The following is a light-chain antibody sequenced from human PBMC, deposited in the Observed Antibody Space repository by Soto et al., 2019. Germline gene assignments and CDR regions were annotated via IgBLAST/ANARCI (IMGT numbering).Light chain of an antibody. J-gene: IGKJ1*01. Sequence: EIVMTQSPATLSVSPGERATLSCRASQSVSSNLAWYQQKPGQAPRLLIYGASTRATGIPDRFSGSGSGTEFTITITSLPSEDFEVYYCQQYNKWAWTFAQETKVEIK. CDR3: QQYNKWAWT. CDR1: QSVSSN. V-gene: IGKV3-15*01. CDR2: GAS.